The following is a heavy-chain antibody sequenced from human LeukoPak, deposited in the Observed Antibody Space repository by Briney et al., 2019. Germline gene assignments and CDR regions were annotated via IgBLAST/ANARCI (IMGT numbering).Heavy chain of an antibody. V-gene: IGHV4-61*02. Sequence: SETLSLTCTVSGGSISSGSYYWSWIRQPAGKGLEWIGRTYTSGSTNYNPSLKSRVTISVDTSKNQFSLKLSSVTAADTAVYYCARVSTDLFDYWGQGTLVTVSS. J-gene: IGHJ4*02. CDR3: ARVSTDLFDY. CDR1: GGSISSGSYY. CDR2: TYTSGST.